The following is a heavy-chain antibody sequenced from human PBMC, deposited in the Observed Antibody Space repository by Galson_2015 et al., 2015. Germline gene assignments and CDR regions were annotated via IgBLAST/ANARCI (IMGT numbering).Heavy chain of an antibody. CDR1: GFTFSSYE. V-gene: IGHV3-23*01. D-gene: IGHD4-17*01. Sequence: SLRLSCAASGFTFSSYEMNWVRQAPGKGLEWVSYISGSGGSTYYADSVKGRFTISRDNSKNTLYLQMNSLRAEDTAVYYCARVGAGYGGYMSQYFRHWGQGTLVTVSS. CDR2: ISGSGGST. CDR3: ARVGAGYGGYMSQYFRH. J-gene: IGHJ1*01.